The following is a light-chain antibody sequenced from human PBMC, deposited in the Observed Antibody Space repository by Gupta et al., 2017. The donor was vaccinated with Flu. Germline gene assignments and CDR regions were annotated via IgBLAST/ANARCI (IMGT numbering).Light chain of an antibody. V-gene: IGKV3-15*01. Sequence: EIVLTQSPATLSVSPGERATLSCRASQSVSSTLAWYQQKPGQAPRLLIYGASTRATGIPARFSGSGSGREFTLTISSLQSEDFAVYYCQQYNNWPSWTFGQGTKVEIK. CDR1: QSVSST. J-gene: IGKJ1*01. CDR3: QQYNNWPSWT. CDR2: GAS.